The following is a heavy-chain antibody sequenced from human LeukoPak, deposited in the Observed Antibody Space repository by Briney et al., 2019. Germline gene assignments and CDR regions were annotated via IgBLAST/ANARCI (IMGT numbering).Heavy chain of an antibody. CDR2: ISTYDGNA. J-gene: IGHJ4*02. Sequence: ASVKVSCKASGYSWTNYGITWVRQAPGQGLEWMGWISTYDGNANYAQKLQGRVTMTTDTSTITAYMELRSLRSDDTAVYYCAKAPSGFTYGSGDQWGQGTLVTVSS. V-gene: IGHV1-18*01. CDR3: AKAPSGFTYGSGDQ. CDR1: GYSWTNYG. D-gene: IGHD5-18*01.